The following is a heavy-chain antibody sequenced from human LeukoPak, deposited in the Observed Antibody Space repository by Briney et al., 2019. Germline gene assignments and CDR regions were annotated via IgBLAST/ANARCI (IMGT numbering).Heavy chain of an antibody. CDR2: INPNSGGT. J-gene: IGHJ5*02. Sequence: GASVKVSCKASGYTFTGYYMHWVRQAPGQGLEWMGWINPNSGGTNYAQKFQGRVTMTRDTSISTAYMELSRLRSDDTAVYYCARENPLSFMVRGVILWFDPWGQGTLVTVSP. CDR3: ARENPLSFMVRGVILWFDP. D-gene: IGHD3-10*01. V-gene: IGHV1-2*02. CDR1: GYTFTGYY.